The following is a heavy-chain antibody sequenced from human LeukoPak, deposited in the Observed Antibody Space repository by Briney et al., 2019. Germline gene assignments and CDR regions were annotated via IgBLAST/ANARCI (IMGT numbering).Heavy chain of an antibody. V-gene: IGHV4-59*08. CDR2: IYYSGST. J-gene: IGHJ5*02. Sequence: SETLSLTCTVSGGSISSYYWSWIRQPPGKGLERIGYIYYSGSTNYNPSLKSRVTISVDTSKNQFSLKLSSVTAADTAVYYCARHLRSVDSSSWYERWGQGTLVTVSS. D-gene: IGHD6-13*01. CDR3: ARHLRSVDSSSWYER. CDR1: GGSISSYY.